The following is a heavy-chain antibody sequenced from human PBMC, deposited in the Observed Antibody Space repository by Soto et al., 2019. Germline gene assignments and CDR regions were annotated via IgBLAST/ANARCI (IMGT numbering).Heavy chain of an antibody. CDR1: GFTFSEYW. Sequence: VQLVQSGGGLVQPGGSLRLSCAASGFTFSEYWMTWVRQAPGKGLEWVANIKPDGTETYYVDSMKGRFTISRDNAKNSLFLQMNSLRAEDTAVYYCASPIVGGYWGQGTLVTVSS. J-gene: IGHJ4*02. CDR2: IKPDGTET. V-gene: IGHV3-7*03. D-gene: IGHD1-26*01. CDR3: ASPIVGGY.